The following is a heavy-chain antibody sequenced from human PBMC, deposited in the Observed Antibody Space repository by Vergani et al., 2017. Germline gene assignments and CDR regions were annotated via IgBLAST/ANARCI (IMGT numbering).Heavy chain of an antibody. CDR3: ARDHRDYNNYPGTFDI. V-gene: IGHV3-11*01. D-gene: IGHD5-24*01. CDR1: GFSFSDHY. CDR2: ISNSGNTI. Sequence: VQLLESGGGLVQPGGSLRLSCAASGFSFSDHYMTWIRQAPGKGLEWVSYISNSGNTIEYADSVKGRFSISRDNAKSSLFLQMDRLRAEDTAVYYCARDHRDYNNYPGTFDIWGQGSMVTVSS. J-gene: IGHJ3*02.